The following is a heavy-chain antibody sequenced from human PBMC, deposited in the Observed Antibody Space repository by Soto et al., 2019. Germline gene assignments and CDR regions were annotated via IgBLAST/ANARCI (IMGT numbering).Heavy chain of an antibody. V-gene: IGHV1-3*01. CDR1: GYIFAAYA. D-gene: IGHD2-8*01. J-gene: IGHJ5*02. CDR3: ARSGCTLGPWFDP. CDR2: IDAGNGDT. Sequence: QAHLVQSGTEVKKTGASVRVSCQTSGYIFAAYALHWVRQAPGQRLEWMGWIDAGNGDTKYSQRFQGRLTITRDPSATTAYMELSSLTSGDKGVDYWARSGCTLGPWFDPWGQGTLVTVSS.